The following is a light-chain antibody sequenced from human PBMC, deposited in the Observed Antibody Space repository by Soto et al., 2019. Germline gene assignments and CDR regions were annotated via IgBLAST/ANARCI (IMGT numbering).Light chain of an antibody. J-gene: IGKJ2*01. CDR2: VGS. CDR1: QSLLHSNGYNY. CDR3: MQAVQTLYT. V-gene: IGKV2-28*01. Sequence: EIVMTQSPLSLSVTPGESASISCRSSQSLLHSNGYNYLDWYLQKPGQSPQLLIYVGSNRACGVPDRFSGSGTGTDFNLKISRVEAEDVGIDFCMQAVQTLYTFGQGTKLEIK.